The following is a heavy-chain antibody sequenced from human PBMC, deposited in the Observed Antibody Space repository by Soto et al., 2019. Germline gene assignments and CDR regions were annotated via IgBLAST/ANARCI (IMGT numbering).Heavy chain of an antibody. J-gene: IGHJ4*02. Sequence: QVQLQQWGAGLWKPSETLSLTCAVYGGSFSGYYWSWIRQPPGKGLEWIGEINHSGSTNYNPSLKSRVTISVDTSKNQFSLKLSSVTAADTAVYYCARVPRSSGWYRDFDYWGQGTLVTVS. CDR2: INHSGST. D-gene: IGHD6-19*01. CDR3: ARVPRSSGWYRDFDY. V-gene: IGHV4-34*01. CDR1: GGSFSGYY.